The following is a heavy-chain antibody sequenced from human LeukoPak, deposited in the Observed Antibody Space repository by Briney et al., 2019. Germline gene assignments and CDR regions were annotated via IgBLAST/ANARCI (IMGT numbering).Heavy chain of an antibody. CDR1: GFTFREAW. CDR2: IRSNSGGGTT. V-gene: IGHV3-15*01. Sequence: GGSLRLSCVASGFTFREAWMSWVRQAPGKGLEWLGRIRSNSGGGTTDDAAAVKGRFTISRDDSKNTVYLEMNSLKPEDTAVYYCTADWGFYGSGRYGTDVWGQGTTVIISS. CDR3: TADWGFYGSGRYGTDV. D-gene: IGHD3-10*01. J-gene: IGHJ6*02.